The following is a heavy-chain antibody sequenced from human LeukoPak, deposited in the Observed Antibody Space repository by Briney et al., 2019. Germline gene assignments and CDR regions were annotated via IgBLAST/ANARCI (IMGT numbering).Heavy chain of an antibody. CDR1: GGSFSGYY. CDR2: IYHSGST. V-gene: IGHV4-34*01. CDR3: ARGPYSYDSSGAFDI. Sequence: PSETLSLTCAVYGGSFSGYYWSWIRQPPGKGLEWIGSIYHSGSTYYNPSLKSRVTISVDTSKNQFSPKLSPVTAADTAVYFCARGPYSYDSSGAFDIWGQGTMVTVSS. J-gene: IGHJ3*02. D-gene: IGHD3-22*01.